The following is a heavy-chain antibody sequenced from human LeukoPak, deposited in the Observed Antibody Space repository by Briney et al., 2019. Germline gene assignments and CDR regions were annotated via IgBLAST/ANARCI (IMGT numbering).Heavy chain of an antibody. CDR1: GFTFSSYA. V-gene: IGHV3-30-3*01. Sequence: GGSLRLSCASSGFTFSSYAMHWVRQAPGKGLEWVAGISYDGSNKYYPYSVKGRFTISRDTSKNTLYLQMNSVRAEDTAVHYCARDSVRLEGSGSYTIYWGQGTLVTVSS. CDR2: ISYDGSNK. CDR3: ARDSVRLEGSGSYTIY. J-gene: IGHJ4*02. D-gene: IGHD3-10*01.